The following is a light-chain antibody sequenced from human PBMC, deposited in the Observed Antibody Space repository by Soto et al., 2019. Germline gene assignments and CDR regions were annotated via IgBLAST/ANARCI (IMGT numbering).Light chain of an antibody. CDR2: GAS. J-gene: IGKJ1*01. V-gene: IGKV3-15*01. Sequence: EIVMTQSPATLSVSPGESATLSCWASQTINTNLAWYQQKPGQAPRLLIYGASTRATGIPARVSGSGSGAEFTLPINGLQSEDSAVYFCQQYNKGPVTFGQGAKVEI. CDR1: QTINTN. CDR3: QQYNKGPVT.